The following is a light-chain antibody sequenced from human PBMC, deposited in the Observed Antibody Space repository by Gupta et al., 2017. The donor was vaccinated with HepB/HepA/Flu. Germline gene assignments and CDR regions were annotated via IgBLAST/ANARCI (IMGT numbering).Light chain of an antibody. CDR3: VLYMGSGTVL. Sequence: QTVVTQEPSFSVSPGGTVTLTCGLSSDSVSTTYHPSWYQQTPGQAPRTLIYKTNTRSSGVPDRFSGSILGNKAALTITGAQADDESDYYCVLYMGSGTVLFGGGTKLTVL. J-gene: IGLJ2*01. CDR2: KTN. CDR1: SDSVSTTYH. V-gene: IGLV8-61*01.